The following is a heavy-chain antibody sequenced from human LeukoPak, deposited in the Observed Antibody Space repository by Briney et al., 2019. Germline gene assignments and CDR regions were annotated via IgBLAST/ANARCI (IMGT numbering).Heavy chain of an antibody. CDR3: ARERGLWGFDI. Sequence: GGSLRLSCAASGFTFSNAWMSWVRQAPGKGLEWVSVIYSGGSTYYADSVKGRFTISRDNSKNTLYLQMNSLRAEDTAVYYCARERGLWGFDIWGQGTMVTVSS. J-gene: IGHJ3*02. V-gene: IGHV3-66*01. CDR1: GFTFSNAW. CDR2: IYSGGST. D-gene: IGHD3-16*01.